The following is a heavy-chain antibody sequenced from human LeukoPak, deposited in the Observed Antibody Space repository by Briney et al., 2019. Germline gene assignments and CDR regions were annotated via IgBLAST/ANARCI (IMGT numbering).Heavy chain of an antibody. Sequence: GGSLRLSCAVSGFKFSSYWMNWVRQVPGKGLMWVAHINTNGDSANYADSVKGRFTISRDNAKSTLSLQMNSLRAEDTAIYYCVRDNVYTFDYWGQGTLVTVSS. CDR2: INTNGDSA. CDR1: GFKFSSYW. V-gene: IGHV3-74*01. D-gene: IGHD5/OR15-5a*01. CDR3: VRDNVYTFDY. J-gene: IGHJ4*01.